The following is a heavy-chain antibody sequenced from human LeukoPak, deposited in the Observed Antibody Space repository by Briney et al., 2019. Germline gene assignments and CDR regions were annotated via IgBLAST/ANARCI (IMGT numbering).Heavy chain of an antibody. CDR2: ISGIGGST. J-gene: IGHJ4*02. Sequence: PGRSLRLSCAASGFTFNSYAMSWVRQAPGKGLEWVSGISGIGGSTYYADSVKGRFTISRDNAKNSLYLQMNSLRAEDTAVYYCARDNKGFDYWGQGTLVTVSS. CDR1: GFTFNSYA. D-gene: IGHD1/OR15-1a*01. V-gene: IGHV3-23*01. CDR3: ARDNKGFDY.